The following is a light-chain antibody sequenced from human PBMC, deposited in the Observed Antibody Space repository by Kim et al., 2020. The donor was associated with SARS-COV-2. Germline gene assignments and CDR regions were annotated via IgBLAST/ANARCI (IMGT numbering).Light chain of an antibody. CDR1: SSDIGAYYF. CDR2: EVN. CDR3: SSYAGGNTGV. V-gene: IGLV2-8*01. J-gene: IGLJ1*01. Sequence: QSALTQPPSASGSPGQSVTISCAGTSSDIGAYYFVSWYQQHPGKAPKLMIYEVNKRPSGVPDRFSGSKSGNTASLTISGLQSEDEGDYYCSSYAGGNTGVFGIGTKVTVL.